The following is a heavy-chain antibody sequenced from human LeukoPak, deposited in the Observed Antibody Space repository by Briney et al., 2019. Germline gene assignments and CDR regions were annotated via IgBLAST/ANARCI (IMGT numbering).Heavy chain of an antibody. J-gene: IGHJ3*02. Sequence: SRTLSLTCAISGDSVSSNCAAWNWIRQSPSRGLEWLGRTYYRSKWYNDYAVSVKSRITINPDTSKNQFSLQLNSVTPEDTAVYYCAREEGSYDILTGYHDAFDIWGQGTMVTVSS. CDR1: GDSVSSNCAA. CDR2: TYYRSKWYN. CDR3: AREEGSYDILTGYHDAFDI. D-gene: IGHD3-9*01. V-gene: IGHV6-1*01.